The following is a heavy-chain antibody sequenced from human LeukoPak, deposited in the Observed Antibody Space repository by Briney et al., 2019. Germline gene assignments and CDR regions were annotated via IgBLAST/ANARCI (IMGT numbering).Heavy chain of an antibody. CDR2: ISAYNGNT. D-gene: IGHD6-19*01. Sequence: EASVKVSCKASGYTFTSYGISWVRQAPGQGLEWMGWISAYNGNTNYAQKLQGRVTMTTDTSTSTAYMELRSLRSDDTAVYYCASGKGGSGWFDAFDIWGQGTIVTVSS. CDR1: GYTFTSYG. CDR3: ASGKGGSGWFDAFDI. V-gene: IGHV1-18*01. J-gene: IGHJ3*02.